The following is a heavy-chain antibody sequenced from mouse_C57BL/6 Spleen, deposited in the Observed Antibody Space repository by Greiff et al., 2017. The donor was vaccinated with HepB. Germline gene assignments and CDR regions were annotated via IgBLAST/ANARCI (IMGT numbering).Heavy chain of an antibody. CDR2: IDPETGGT. J-gene: IGHJ2*01. CDR3: TRYHSNYFDY. CDR1: GYTFTDYE. Sequence: VQLQQSGAELVRPGASVTLSCKASGYTFTDYEMHWVKQTPVHGLEWIGAIDPETGGTAYNQKFKGKAILTADKSSSTAYMELRSLTSEDSAVYYCTRYHSNYFDYWGQGTTLTVSS. D-gene: IGHD2-5*01. V-gene: IGHV1-15*01.